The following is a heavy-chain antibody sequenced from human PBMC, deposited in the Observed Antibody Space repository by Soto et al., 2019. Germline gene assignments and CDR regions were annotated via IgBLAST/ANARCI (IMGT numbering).Heavy chain of an antibody. D-gene: IGHD3-3*01. CDR2: IYWDDDK. J-gene: IGHJ4*02. Sequence: SGPTLVNPTQTLTLTCTFSGFSLSTSGVGVGWIRQPPGKALEWLALIYWDDDKRYSPSLKSRLTITKDTSKNQVVLTMTNMDPVDTATYYCVHIPYYDFWSGYPVPYYFDYWGQGTLVTVSS. V-gene: IGHV2-5*02. CDR3: VHIPYYDFWSGYPVPYYFDY. CDR1: GFSLSTSGVG.